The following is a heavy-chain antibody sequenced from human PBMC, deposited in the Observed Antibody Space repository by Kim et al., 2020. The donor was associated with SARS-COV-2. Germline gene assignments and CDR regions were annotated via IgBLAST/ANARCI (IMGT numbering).Heavy chain of an antibody. CDR3: ASSRVASLWGQYDYYYYGMDV. Sequence: GGSLRLSCAASGFTVSSNYMSWVRQAPGKGLEWVSVIYSGGSTYYADSVKGRFTISRDNSKNTLYLQMNSLRAEDTAVYYCASSRVASLWGQYDYYYYGMDVWGQGTTVTVSS. V-gene: IGHV3-53*01. CDR1: GFTVSSNY. CDR2: IYSGGST. J-gene: IGHJ6*02. D-gene: IGHD2-15*01.